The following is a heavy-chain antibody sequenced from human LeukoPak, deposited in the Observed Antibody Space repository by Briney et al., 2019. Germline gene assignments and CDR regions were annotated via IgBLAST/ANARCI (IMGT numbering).Heavy chain of an antibody. J-gene: IGHJ4*02. CDR1: GGTFSSYA. CDR2: IIPIFGTA. D-gene: IGHD1-26*01. V-gene: IGHV1-69*13. CDR3: AREGERSSGSYLYY. Sequence: SVKVSCKASGGTFSSYAISWVRQAPGQGLEWMGGIIPIFGTANYAQEFQGRVTITADESTSTAYMELSSLRSEDTAVYYCAREGERSSGSYLYYWGQGTLVTVSS.